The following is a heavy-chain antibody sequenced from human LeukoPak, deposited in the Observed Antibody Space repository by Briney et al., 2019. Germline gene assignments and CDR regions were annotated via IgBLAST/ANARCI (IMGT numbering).Heavy chain of an antibody. CDR3: ARGVAGSYYYYYMDV. D-gene: IGHD6-19*01. Sequence: ASVKVSCKASGYTFSGYYMQWVRQAPGQGLEWMGWINPNSGDTNYAQKFQGRVTMTRDTSISTDYMELSRLRSDDTAVYYCARGVAGSYYYYYMDVWGKGTTVTVSS. CDR1: GYTFSGYY. J-gene: IGHJ6*03. V-gene: IGHV1-2*02. CDR2: INPNSGDT.